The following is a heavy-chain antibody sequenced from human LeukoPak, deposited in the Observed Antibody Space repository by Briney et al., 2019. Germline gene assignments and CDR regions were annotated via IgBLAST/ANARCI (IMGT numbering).Heavy chain of an antibody. V-gene: IGHV4-59*01. CDR3: ARGGGSNTYYYYMDV. Sequence: PSETLSLTCTVSGGSISSYYWSWIRQPPGKGLEWIGYIYYSGSTNYNPSLKSRVTISVDTSKNQLSLKLSSVTAADTAVYYCARGGGSNTYYYYMDVWGKGTTVTVSS. J-gene: IGHJ6*03. CDR1: GGSISSYY. D-gene: IGHD2/OR15-2a*01. CDR2: IYYSGST.